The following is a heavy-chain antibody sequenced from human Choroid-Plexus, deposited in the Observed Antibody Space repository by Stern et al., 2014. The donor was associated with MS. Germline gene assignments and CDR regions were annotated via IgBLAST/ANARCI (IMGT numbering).Heavy chain of an antibody. V-gene: IGHV3-30*18. CDR3: AKERQYVTYFFDH. D-gene: IGHD2-2*01. Sequence: VHLEESGGGVVQPGRPLRLSCVASGFTFGSCAMHWVRQPPGTGLEWVSGVSYDGSNKYYADAEKGRFTFSREKSQNTLYMQMSSLRPEDTAVYYCAKERQYVTYFFDHWGQGSLVTVSS. J-gene: IGHJ5*02. CDR2: VSYDGSNK. CDR1: GFTFGSCA.